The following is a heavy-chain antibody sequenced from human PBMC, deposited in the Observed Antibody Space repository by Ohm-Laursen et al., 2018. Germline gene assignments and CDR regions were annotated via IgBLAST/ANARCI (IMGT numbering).Heavy chain of an antibody. V-gene: IGHV4-34*01. D-gene: IGHD2-2*01. Sequence: SETLSLTCTVYGGSFSGYYWSWIRQPPGKGLEWIGEINHSGNTNYNPSLKSRVTISVDTSKNQFSLKLSSVTAADTAVYYCARGLGYCSSTSCYFRWFDPWGQGTLVTVSS. CDR1: GGSFSGYY. CDR2: INHSGNT. CDR3: ARGLGYCSSTSCYFRWFDP. J-gene: IGHJ5*02.